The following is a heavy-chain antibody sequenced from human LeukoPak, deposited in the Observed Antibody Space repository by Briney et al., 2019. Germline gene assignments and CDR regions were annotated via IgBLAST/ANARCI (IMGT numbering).Heavy chain of an antibody. J-gene: IGHJ5*02. Sequence: GASVKVSCTAVGETVTSDDMHWGRQAPGQGPEWMGVISPSGGSTTYAQKFQGRVTLTRDMSTSTDYLELSSLRSEDTAVYYCARDNSVRDEAWWFNPWGQGALVTVPS. V-gene: IGHV1-46*01. CDR2: ISPSGGST. CDR1: GETVTSDD. CDR3: ARDNSVRDEAWWFNP. D-gene: IGHD5-24*01.